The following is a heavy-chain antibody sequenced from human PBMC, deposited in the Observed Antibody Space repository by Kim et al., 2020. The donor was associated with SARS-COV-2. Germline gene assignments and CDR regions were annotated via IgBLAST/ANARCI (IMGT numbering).Heavy chain of an antibody. J-gene: IGHJ4*02. V-gene: IGHV3-15*01. CDR2: IKSKRNGETK. CDR3: AAMVQIAGLLVGDN. CDR1: GFTFMNAW. Sequence: GGSLRLSCVASGFTFMNAWMSWVRQAPGKGLEWVARIKSKRNGETKDYSAAGRGKFIGSRDDSQNTLFLEMSSLKTEGTAVYYGAAMVQIAGLLVGDNWGQGTLVSVPS. D-gene: IGHD3-10*01.